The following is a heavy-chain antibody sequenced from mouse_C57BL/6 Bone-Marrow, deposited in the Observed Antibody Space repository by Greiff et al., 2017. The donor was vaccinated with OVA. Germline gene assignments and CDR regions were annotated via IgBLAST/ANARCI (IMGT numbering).Heavy chain of an antibody. CDR1: GYAFTNYL. J-gene: IGHJ1*03. V-gene: IGHV1-54*01. D-gene: IGHD4-1*01. Sequence: VQLQQSGAELVRPGPSVKVSCKASGYAFTNYLIEWVKQRPGQGLEWIGVINPGSGGTNYNEKFKGKATLTADKSSSTAYMQLSSLTSEDSAVYFCARGWDPSWYFDVWGTGTTVTVSS. CDR3: ARGWDPSWYFDV. CDR2: INPGSGGT.